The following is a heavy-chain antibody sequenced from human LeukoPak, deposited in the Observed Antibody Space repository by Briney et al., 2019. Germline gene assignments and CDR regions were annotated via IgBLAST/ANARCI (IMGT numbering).Heavy chain of an antibody. CDR1: GFTFSSYS. CDR2: ISSSSSYI. J-gene: IGHJ4*02. CDR3: ARDRDIVGAHFDY. D-gene: IGHD1-26*01. Sequence: GGSLRLSCAASGFTFSSYSMNWVRQAPGKGLEWVSSISSSSSYIYYADSVKGRFTISRDNAKNSLYLQMNSLRAEDTAVYYCARDRDIVGAHFDYWGQGTLVTVSS. V-gene: IGHV3-21*01.